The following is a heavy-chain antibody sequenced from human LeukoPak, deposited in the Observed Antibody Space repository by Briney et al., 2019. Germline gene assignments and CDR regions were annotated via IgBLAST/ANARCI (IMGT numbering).Heavy chain of an antibody. Sequence: SETLSLTCTVSGGSISSYYWSWIRQPPGKGLEWIGSIYYSGSTYYNPSLKSRVTISVDTSKNQFSLKLSSVTAADTAVYYCARVYEDRDAFDIWGQGTMVTVSS. CDR2: IYYSGST. CDR3: ARVYEDRDAFDI. CDR1: GGSISSYY. V-gene: IGHV4-59*12. D-gene: IGHD2-8*01. J-gene: IGHJ3*02.